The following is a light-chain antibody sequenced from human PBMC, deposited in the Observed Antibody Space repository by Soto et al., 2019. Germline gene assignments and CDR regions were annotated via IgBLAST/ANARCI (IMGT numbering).Light chain of an antibody. Sequence: DIQMTQSPSSLSASVGDRVTVTCRASQGISSYLVWYQQKPGKAPKLLIYAASTLQSGVPLRFSGSGSGTSFTLTISSLQPEDFATYYCQQLLSYPITFGQGTRLEIK. CDR3: QQLLSYPIT. V-gene: IGKV1-9*01. CDR2: AAS. J-gene: IGKJ5*01. CDR1: QGISSY.